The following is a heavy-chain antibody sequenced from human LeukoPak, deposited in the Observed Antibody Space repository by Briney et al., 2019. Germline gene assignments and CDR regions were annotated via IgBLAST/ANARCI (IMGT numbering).Heavy chain of an antibody. V-gene: IGHV5-51*01. CDR3: VRLGLAVSDLYDAFDV. CDR2: IWPRDSDT. CDR1: GYTFTNSW. J-gene: IGHJ3*01. Sequence: GESLKISCEASGYTFTNSWIGWVRQRPGKGLEYMGVIWPRDSDTRYSPSFQGQVTMSADKSITTAYLQWRTLRPSDSAIYYCVRLGLAVSDLYDAFDVWGQGTTVAV. D-gene: IGHD3/OR15-3a*01.